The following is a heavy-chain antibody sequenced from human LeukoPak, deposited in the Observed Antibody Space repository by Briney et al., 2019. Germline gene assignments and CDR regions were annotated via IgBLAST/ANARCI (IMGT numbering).Heavy chain of an antibody. Sequence: GASVKVSCKASGGTFSSYAISWVRQAPGQGLEWMGGIIPIFGTANYAQKFQGRVTITTDESTSTAYMELSSLRSEDTAVSYCARGTSGSYSYPIGAFDIWGQGTMVTVSS. D-gene: IGHD1-26*01. CDR3: ARGTSGSYSYPIGAFDI. J-gene: IGHJ3*02. CDR2: IIPIFGTA. V-gene: IGHV1-69*05. CDR1: GGTFSSYA.